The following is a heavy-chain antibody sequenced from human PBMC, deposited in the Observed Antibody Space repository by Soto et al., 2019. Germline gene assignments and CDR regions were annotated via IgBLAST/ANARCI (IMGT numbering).Heavy chain of an antibody. D-gene: IGHD3-22*01. CDR1: GGSISSSNW. V-gene: IGHV4-4*02. CDR2: IYHSGST. Sequence: SETLSLTCAVSGGSISSSNWWSWVRQPPGKGLEWIGEIYHSGSTNYNPSLKSRVTISVDKSKNQFSLKLSSVTAADTAVYYCARETDSSGYGNWFDPWGQGTLGTVSS. CDR3: ARETDSSGYGNWFDP. J-gene: IGHJ5*02.